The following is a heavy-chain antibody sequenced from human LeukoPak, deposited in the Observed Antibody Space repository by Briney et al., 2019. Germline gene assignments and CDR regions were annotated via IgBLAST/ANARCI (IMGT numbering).Heavy chain of an antibody. V-gene: IGHV3-23*01. CDR1: GFTFSSYA. CDR2: ISGSGGST. D-gene: IGHD3-16*01. CDR3: AKDLYDYVWGSFDSTFDY. Sequence: GGSLRLSCAASGFTFSSYAMSWVRQAPGKGLEWVSAISGSGGSTYYADSVKVRFTISRDNSKNTLYLQMNRLRAEDTAVYYCAKDLYDYVWGSFDSTFDYWGQGTLVTVSS. J-gene: IGHJ4*02.